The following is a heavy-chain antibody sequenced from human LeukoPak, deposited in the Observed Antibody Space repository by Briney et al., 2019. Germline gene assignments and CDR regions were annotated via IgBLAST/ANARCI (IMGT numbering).Heavy chain of an antibody. J-gene: IGHJ3*02. CDR1: GGSFSGYY. V-gene: IGHV4-34*01. CDR3: ARPRRTRAFDI. Sequence: SETLSLTCAVYGGSFSGYYWSWIRQPPGKGLEWMGEINHSGSTNYNPSLKSRVTISVDTSKNQFSLKLSSVTAADTAVYYCARPRRTRAFDIWGQGTMVTVSS. CDR2: INHSGST.